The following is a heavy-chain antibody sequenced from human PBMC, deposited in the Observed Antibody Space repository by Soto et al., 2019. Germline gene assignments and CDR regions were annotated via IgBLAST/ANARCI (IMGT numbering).Heavy chain of an antibody. V-gene: IGHV3-23*01. CDR3: ARATMIVVVITTNYFDY. J-gene: IGHJ4*02. CDR2: ISGSGGST. Sequence: VGSLRLSCAASGFTFSSYAMSWVRQAPGKGLEWVSAISGSGGSTYYADSVKGRFTISRDNSKNTLYLQMNSLRAEDTAVYYCARATMIVVVITTNYFDYWGQGTLVTVSS. CDR1: GFTFSSYA. D-gene: IGHD3-22*01.